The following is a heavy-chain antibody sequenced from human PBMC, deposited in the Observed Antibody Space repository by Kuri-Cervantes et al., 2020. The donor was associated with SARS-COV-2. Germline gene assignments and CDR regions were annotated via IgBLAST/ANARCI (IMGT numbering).Heavy chain of an antibody. D-gene: IGHD5-24*01. CDR1: GYSISSGYY. V-gene: IGHV4-38-2*02. CDR3: ARGGYSYDY. Sequence: SETLSLTCTVSGYSISSGYYWGWIRQPPGKGLEWIANIFYSGGSSYNPSLKSRVTISADTSKNEFSLNLKSVTAVDTVVYYCARGGYSYDYWGQGTLVTVSS. J-gene: IGHJ4*02. CDR2: IFYSGGS.